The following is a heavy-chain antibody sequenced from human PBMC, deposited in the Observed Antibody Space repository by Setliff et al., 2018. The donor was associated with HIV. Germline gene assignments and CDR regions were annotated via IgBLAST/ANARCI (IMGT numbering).Heavy chain of an antibody. CDR3: ARQFRCPNRAVAGVDY. CDR1: GGSISNNSYY. V-gene: IGHV4-39*01. J-gene: IGHJ4*02. Sequence: KTSETLSLTCTVSGGSISNNSYYWGWVRQPPGKGLELIGNLFYNGNTYYNPSLKSRVTISVDTSKNQFSLKLSSVTAANTAIYFCARQFRCPNRAVAGVDYWGQGTLVTVSS. CDR2: LFYNGNT. D-gene: IGHD6-19*01.